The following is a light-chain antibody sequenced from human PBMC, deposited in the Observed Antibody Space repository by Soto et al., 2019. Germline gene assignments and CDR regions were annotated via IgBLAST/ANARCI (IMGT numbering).Light chain of an antibody. V-gene: IGLV2-14*01. CDR2: EVD. CDR3: NSSTTGSTLV. CDR1: SSDVVAYDY. J-gene: IGLJ1*01. Sequence: QSALTQPASVSGSPIQSITISCTGNSSDVVAYDYVSWYQHHPGKAPKLRIYEVDNRPSGVSNRFSGSKSGNTASLTISGLQAEDEADYYCNSSTTGSTLVLGNGTKVTVL.